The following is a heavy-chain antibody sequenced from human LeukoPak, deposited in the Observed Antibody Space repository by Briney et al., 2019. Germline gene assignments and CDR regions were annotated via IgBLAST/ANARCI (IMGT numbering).Heavy chain of an antibody. V-gene: IGHV3-23*01. CDR3: AREIAPDNYYDSSGYYKDY. D-gene: IGHD3-22*01. J-gene: IGHJ4*02. Sequence: GGSLRLSCAASGFTFSSYGMSWVRQAPGKGLEWVSAISGSGGSTYYADSVKGRFTISRDNSKNTLYLQMNSLRAEDTAVYYCAREIAPDNYYDSSGYYKDYWGQGTLVTVSS. CDR2: ISGSGGST. CDR1: GFTFSSYG.